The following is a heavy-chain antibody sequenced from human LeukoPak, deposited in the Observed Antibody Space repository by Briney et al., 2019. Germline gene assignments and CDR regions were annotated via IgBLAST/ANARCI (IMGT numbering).Heavy chain of an antibody. CDR2: INPNSGGT. CDR3: ARDQPDEYYYGMDV. V-gene: IGHV1-2*02. Sequence: ASVKVSCKASGYTFTGYYMHWVRQAPGQGLEWMGWINPNSGGTNYAQKLQGRVTMTTDTSTSTAHMELRSLRSDDTAVYYCARDQPDEYYYGMDVWGQGTTVTVSS. CDR1: GYTFTGYY. J-gene: IGHJ6*02. D-gene: IGHD1-14*01.